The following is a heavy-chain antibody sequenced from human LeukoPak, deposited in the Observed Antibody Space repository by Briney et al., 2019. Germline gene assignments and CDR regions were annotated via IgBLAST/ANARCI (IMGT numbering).Heavy chain of an antibody. Sequence: PSGTLSLTCAVSGGSISSSNWWSWVRQPPGKGLEWIGEIYHSGSTNYNPSLKSRVTISVDKSKNQFSLKLSSVTAADTAVYYCAGYSSSWTPSIDYWGQGTQVTVSS. CDR3: AGYSSSWTPSIDY. D-gene: IGHD6-13*01. CDR2: IYHSGST. CDR1: GGSISSSNW. V-gene: IGHV4-4*02. J-gene: IGHJ4*02.